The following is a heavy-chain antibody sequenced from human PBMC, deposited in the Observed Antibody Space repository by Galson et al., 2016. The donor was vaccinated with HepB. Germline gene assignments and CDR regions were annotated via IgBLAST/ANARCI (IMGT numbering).Heavy chain of an antibody. CDR3: VKDRGASNTHILDV. Sequence: SLRLSCAASGFTFSSYTMHWVRQAPGKGLEHVSSLRSKGDNTYYADFVKGRFTISRDNSKSMLFIQMRSLTAVDTALYFCVKDRGASNTHILDVWGQGTMVTVSS. D-gene: IGHD4-11*01. J-gene: IGHJ6*02. CDR1: GFTFSSYT. CDR2: LRSKGDNT. V-gene: IGHV3-64D*06.